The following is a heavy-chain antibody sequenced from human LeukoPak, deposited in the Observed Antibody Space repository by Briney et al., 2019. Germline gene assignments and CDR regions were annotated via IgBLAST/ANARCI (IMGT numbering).Heavy chain of an antibody. CDR3: ARERVVITTGHWFDP. CDR2: IIPIFGTA. Sequence: SVKVSCKASGGTFSSYAISWVRQAPGQGLEWMGGIIPIFGTANYAQKFQGRVTITADESTSTAYMELSSLRSEDTAVYYCARERVVITTGHWFDPWGQGTLVTVCS. V-gene: IGHV1-69*13. CDR1: GGTFSSYA. D-gene: IGHD3-22*01. J-gene: IGHJ5*02.